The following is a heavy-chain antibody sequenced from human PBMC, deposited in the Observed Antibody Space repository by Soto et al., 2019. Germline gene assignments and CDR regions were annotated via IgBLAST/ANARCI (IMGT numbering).Heavy chain of an antibody. CDR3: ARIRRYCSSTSCSMGGWFDP. V-gene: IGHV2-26*01. Sequence: QVTLKESGPVLVKPTETLTLTCTVSGFSLSNARMGVSWIRQPPGKALEWLAHIFSNDEKSYSTSLKSRLTISKDTSKSQVDLTMTNMDPVDTATYYCARIRRYCSSTSCSMGGWFDPWGQGTLVTVSS. CDR2: IFSNDEK. J-gene: IGHJ5*02. D-gene: IGHD2-2*01. CDR1: GFSLSNARMG.